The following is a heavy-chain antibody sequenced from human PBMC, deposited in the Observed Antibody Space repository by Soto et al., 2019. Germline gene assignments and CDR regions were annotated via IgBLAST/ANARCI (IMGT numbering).Heavy chain of an antibody. V-gene: IGHV3-48*01. CDR2: ISSSSSTI. J-gene: IGHJ4*02. Sequence: EVQLVESGGGLVQPGGSLTLSCAASGFSFSSYSMNWVRQAPGKGLEWLSYISSSSSTIYYAASVKGRFTISRDNAKNSLYVQMNSLRAEDTAVYYCARSGFDYWGQGTLVTVSS. CDR1: GFSFSSYS. CDR3: ARSGFDY.